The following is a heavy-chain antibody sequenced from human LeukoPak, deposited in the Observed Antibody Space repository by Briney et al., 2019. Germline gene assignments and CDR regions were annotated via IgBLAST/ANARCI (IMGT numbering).Heavy chain of an antibody. J-gene: IGHJ4*02. CDR2: INHSGST. CDR3: ARSGYDYVCGSYRYRNFDY. CDR1: GGSFSGYY. V-gene: IGHV4-34*01. D-gene: IGHD3-16*02. Sequence: SETLSLTCAVYGGSFSGYYWSWIRQPPGKGLEWVGEINHSGSTNYNPSLKSRVTISVDTSKNQFSLKLSSVTAADTAVYYCARSGYDYVCGSYRYRNFDYWGQGTLVTVSS.